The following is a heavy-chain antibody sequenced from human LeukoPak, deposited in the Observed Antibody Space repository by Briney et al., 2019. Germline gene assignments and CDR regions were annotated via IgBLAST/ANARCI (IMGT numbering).Heavy chain of an antibody. CDR1: GFTFRTYS. CDR3: ARVMYYYGSGSHRDGFDI. CDR2: IGSSSGYI. Sequence: PGGSLRLSCAASGFTFRTYSMNWVRQAPGKGLEWVSSIGSSSGYIYYADSVKGRFTISRDNAKNSLYLQMNSLRAEDTAVYYCARVMYYYGSGSHRDGFDIWGQGTMVTVSS. V-gene: IGHV3-21*01. D-gene: IGHD3-10*01. J-gene: IGHJ3*02.